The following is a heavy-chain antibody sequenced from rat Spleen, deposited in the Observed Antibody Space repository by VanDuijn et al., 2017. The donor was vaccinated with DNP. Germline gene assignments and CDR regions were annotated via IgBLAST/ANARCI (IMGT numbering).Heavy chain of an antibody. J-gene: IGHJ4*01. D-gene: IGHD1-12*03. Sequence: VQLKESGPGLVQPSQTLSLTCTVSGFSLTDYTVSWVRQVPGKGREWIASITGGSGTTSYPDSVKGRFTISRDDAQDTLYLQMNSLRSEDTATYYCAREGDYYDGYGNALDAWGQGTSVTVAS. CDR2: ITGGSGTT. V-gene: IGHV5-31*01. CDR1: GFSLTDYT. CDR3: AREGDYYDGYGNALDA.